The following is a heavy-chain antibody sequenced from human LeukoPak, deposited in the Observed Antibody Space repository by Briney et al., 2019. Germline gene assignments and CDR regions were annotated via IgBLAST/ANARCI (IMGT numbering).Heavy chain of an antibody. CDR2: ISSAGSYI. Sequence: GGSLRLSCAASGFNLNSYMLNWVRQAPGKGLEWVSSISSAGSYIYYADSVKGRFTISRDNPGNVMYLQMDSLRAEDTAVYYCTRVAQSGPTGWFDPWGQGTLVTVSS. D-gene: IGHD1-1*01. CDR3: TRVAQSGPTGWFDP. J-gene: IGHJ5*02. CDR1: GFNLNSYM. V-gene: IGHV3-21*01.